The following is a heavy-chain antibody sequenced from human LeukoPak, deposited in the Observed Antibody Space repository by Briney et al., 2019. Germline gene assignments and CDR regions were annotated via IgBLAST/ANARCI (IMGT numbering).Heavy chain of an antibody. V-gene: IGHV3-21*01. CDR3: ARDPYSGSYGADYYYYMDV. CDR2: ITSGSSHI. J-gene: IGHJ6*03. CDR1: RFTFSSYN. Sequence: PGGSLRLSCAASRFTFSSYNMNWVRQTPGQGLEWVSSITSGSSHIDSVKGRFTISRDNVKSSLYLQVNSLRAEDTAVYYCARDPYSGSYGADYYYYMDVWGKGTTVTISS. D-gene: IGHD1-26*01.